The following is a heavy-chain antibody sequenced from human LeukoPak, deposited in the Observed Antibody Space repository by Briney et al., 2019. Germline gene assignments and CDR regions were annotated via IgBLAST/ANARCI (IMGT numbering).Heavy chain of an antibody. V-gene: IGHV4-39*01. J-gene: IGHJ4*02. CDR1: GGSISSSSYY. CDR3: AGRYYDFWSGSKEVFDY. Sequence: SETLSLTCTVSGGSISSSSYYWGWIRQPPGKGLEWTGSIYYSGSTYYNPSLKSRVTISVDTSKNQFSLKLSSVTAADTAVYYCAGRYYDFWSGSKEVFDYWGQGTLVTVSS. D-gene: IGHD3-3*01. CDR2: IYYSGST.